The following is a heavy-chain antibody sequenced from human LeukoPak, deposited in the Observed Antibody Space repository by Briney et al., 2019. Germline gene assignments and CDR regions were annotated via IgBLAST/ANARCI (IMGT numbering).Heavy chain of an antibody. J-gene: IGHJ4*02. CDR3: AKRGVVIRGVLVIGFHKEAYYFDY. CDR2: ISESGGGA. D-gene: IGHD3-10*01. CDR1: GIRLSNYG. V-gene: IGHV3-23*01. Sequence: GGSLRLSCVVSGIRLSNYGMSWVRQAPGEGLEWVSGISESGGGANYADSVKGPFTISRDNSLNTLYLQINSLRAEDTAVYFCAKRGVVIRGVLVIGFHKEAYYFDYWGQGILVTVSS.